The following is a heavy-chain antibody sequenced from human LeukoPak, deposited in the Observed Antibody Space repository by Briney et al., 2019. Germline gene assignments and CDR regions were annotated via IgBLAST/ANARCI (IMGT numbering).Heavy chain of an antibody. CDR1: GGSISSYY. Sequence: SETLSLTCTVSGGSISSYYWSWIRQPPGKGLEWIGYIYTSGSTNYNPSLKSRVTISVDTSKNQFSLKLSSVTAADSAVYYCARSEGRWFDPWGQGTLVTVSS. CDR2: IYTSGST. V-gene: IGHV4-4*09. J-gene: IGHJ5*02. CDR3: ARSEGRWFDP.